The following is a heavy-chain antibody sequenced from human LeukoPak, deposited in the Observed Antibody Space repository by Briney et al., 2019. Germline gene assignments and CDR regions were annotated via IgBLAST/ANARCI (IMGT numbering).Heavy chain of an antibody. CDR1: GGSISSSSYY. CDR3: ARGTYYGSGSYYNVGRLNWFDP. V-gene: IGHV4-39*01. CDR2: IYYSGST. J-gene: IGHJ5*02. Sequence: KPSETLSLTCTVSGGSISSSSYYWGWIRQPPGKGLEWIGSIYYSGSTYYNPSLKSRVTISVDTSKNQFSLKLSSVTAADTAVYYCARGTYYGSGSYYNVGRLNWFDPWGQGTLVTVSS. D-gene: IGHD3-10*01.